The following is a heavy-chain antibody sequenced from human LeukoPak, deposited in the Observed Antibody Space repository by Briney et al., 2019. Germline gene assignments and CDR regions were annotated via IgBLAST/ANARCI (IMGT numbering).Heavy chain of an antibody. CDR1: GYTFTSYG. Sequence: ASVTVSCKASGYTFTSYGISWVRQAPGQGLKWMGWISAYNGNTNYAQKLQGRVTMTTDTSTSTAYMELRSLRSDDTAVYHCARVVYGSGSNLNWFDPWGQGTLVTVSS. CDR3: ARVVYGSGSNLNWFDP. J-gene: IGHJ5*02. CDR2: ISAYNGNT. D-gene: IGHD3-10*01. V-gene: IGHV1-18*01.